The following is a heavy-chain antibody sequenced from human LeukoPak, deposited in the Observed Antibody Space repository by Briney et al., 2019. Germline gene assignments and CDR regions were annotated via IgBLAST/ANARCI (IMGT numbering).Heavy chain of an antibody. Sequence: SVKVSCKASGGSFTNYAVSWLRQAPGHGLEWMGAIVPMFTTSDYAQKFRDRVTITADESTSTVYMDLRRLTYEDTAIYYCARVKESAPVAAAIPYFFDRWGQGTLVTVPS. V-gene: IGHV1-69*13. D-gene: IGHD2-2*01. CDR2: IVPMFTTS. J-gene: IGHJ4*02. CDR3: ARVKESAPVAAAIPYFFDR. CDR1: GGSFTNYA.